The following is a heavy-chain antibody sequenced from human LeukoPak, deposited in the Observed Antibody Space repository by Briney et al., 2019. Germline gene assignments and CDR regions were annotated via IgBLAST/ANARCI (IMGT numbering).Heavy chain of an antibody. D-gene: IGHD3-10*01. CDR3: ARAQLWFEPDGMDV. CDR2: ISGSGDST. Sequence: GGSLRLSCAVSGFTFSSYAMSWVRQAPGKGLEWVSGISGSGDSTYYADSVRGRFTISRDNSKNTLYLQMNSPRAEDTAVYYCARAQLWFEPDGMDVWGQGTTVTVSS. V-gene: IGHV3-23*01. J-gene: IGHJ6*02. CDR1: GFTFSSYA.